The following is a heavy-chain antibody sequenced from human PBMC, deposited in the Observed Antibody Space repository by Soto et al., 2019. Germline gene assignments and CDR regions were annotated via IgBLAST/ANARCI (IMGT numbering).Heavy chain of an antibody. CDR1: GFTFSSYG. Sequence: GGSLRLSCAASGFTFSSYGMHWVRQAPGKGLEWVAVISYDGSNKYYADSVKGRFTISRDNSKNTLYLQMNSLRAEDTAVYYCAKEGFEGYCSSTSCPPGWYYYMDVWGKGTTVTVSS. D-gene: IGHD2-2*01. J-gene: IGHJ6*03. V-gene: IGHV3-30*18. CDR3: AKEGFEGYCSSTSCPPGWYYYMDV. CDR2: ISYDGSNK.